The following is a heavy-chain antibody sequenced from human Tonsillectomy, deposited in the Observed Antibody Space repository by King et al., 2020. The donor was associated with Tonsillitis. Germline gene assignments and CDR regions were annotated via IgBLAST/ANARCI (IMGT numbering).Heavy chain of an antibody. V-gene: IGHV1-58*01. CDR1: GFTFINSA. CDR3: AAEGQQLVYYYFAMDV. Sequence: QLVQSGPEVKKPGTSVKVSCKASGFTFINSAVQWVRQARGQRLEWIGWIVVGSDNTNYAQKFQERVTMTRDMSTSTAYMELSGLRSDDTAVYYCAAEGQQLVYYYFAMDVWGQGTTVTVSS. D-gene: IGHD6-13*01. CDR2: IVVGSDNT. J-gene: IGHJ6*02.